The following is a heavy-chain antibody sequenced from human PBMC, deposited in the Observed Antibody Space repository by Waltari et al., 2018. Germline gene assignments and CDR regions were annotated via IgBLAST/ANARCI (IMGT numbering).Heavy chain of an antibody. CDR3: ARERSHYDILTGKDY. J-gene: IGHJ4*02. CDR1: GFTFSSYG. CDR2: ISYDGSNK. Sequence: QVQLVESGGGVVQPGRSLRLSCAASGFTFSSYGMHWVRPAPGKGLEWVAVISYDGSNKYYADSVKGRFTISRDNSKNTLYLQMNSLRAEDTAVYYCARERSHYDILTGKDYWGQGTLVTVSS. V-gene: IGHV3-30*03. D-gene: IGHD3-9*01.